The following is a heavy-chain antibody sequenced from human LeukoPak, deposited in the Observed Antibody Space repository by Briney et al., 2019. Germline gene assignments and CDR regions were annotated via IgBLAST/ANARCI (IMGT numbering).Heavy chain of an antibody. CDR3: ARGQEYYYDSSAYSKFDY. CDR1: GFTFSSYA. Sequence: GGSLRLSCAASGFTFSSYAMNWVRQAPGKGLEWVAAIWYDGSNKYYADSVKGRFTISGDNSKNTLYLQMNSLRAEDTALYYCARGQEYYYDSSAYSKFDYWGQGTLVTVSS. J-gene: IGHJ4*02. D-gene: IGHD3-22*01. V-gene: IGHV3-33*08. CDR2: IWYDGSNK.